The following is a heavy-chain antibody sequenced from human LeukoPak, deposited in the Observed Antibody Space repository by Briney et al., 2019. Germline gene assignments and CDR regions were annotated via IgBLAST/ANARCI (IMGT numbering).Heavy chain of an antibody. V-gene: IGHV3-30*02. CDR3: AKDLAGYYYGSGSMANWFDP. CDR1: GFTFSSYG. J-gene: IGHJ5*02. D-gene: IGHD3-10*01. CDR2: IRYDGSNK. Sequence: PGGSLRLSCAASGFTFSSYGMHWVRQAPGKGLEWVAFIRYDGSNKYYADSVKGRFTIPRDNSKNTLNLQMNSLRAEDTAVYYCAKDLAGYYYGSGSMANWFDPWGQGTLVTVSS.